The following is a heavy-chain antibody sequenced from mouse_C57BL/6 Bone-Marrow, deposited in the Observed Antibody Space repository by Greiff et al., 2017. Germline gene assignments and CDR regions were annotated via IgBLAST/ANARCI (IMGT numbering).Heavy chain of an antibody. CDR2: IYPGNSDT. Sequence: VQLQQSGTVLARPGASVKMSCKTSGYTFTSYWMHWVKQRPGQGLEWIGAIYPGNSDTSYNQKVKGKAKLTAVTSASTAYMELSSLTNEDSAVYYCTSPIYYDYDGYAMDDWGQGTSVTVSS. CDR3: TSPIYYDYDGYAMDD. CDR1: GYTFTSYW. D-gene: IGHD2-4*01. J-gene: IGHJ4*01. V-gene: IGHV1-5*01.